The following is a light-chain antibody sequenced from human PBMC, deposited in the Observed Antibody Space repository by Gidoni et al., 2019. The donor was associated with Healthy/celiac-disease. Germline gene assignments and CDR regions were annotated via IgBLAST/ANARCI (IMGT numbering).Light chain of an antibody. V-gene: IGLV3-19*01. CDR2: GKN. Sequence: SPELTQDPAVSVASGQTVRITCQGDSLRSYYASWYQQKPGQAPVLVIYGKNNRPSGIPDRFSGSSSGNTASLTITGAQAEDEADYYCNSRDSSGNHLVFGGGTKLTVL. CDR3: NSRDSSGNHLV. CDR1: SLRSYY. J-gene: IGLJ3*02.